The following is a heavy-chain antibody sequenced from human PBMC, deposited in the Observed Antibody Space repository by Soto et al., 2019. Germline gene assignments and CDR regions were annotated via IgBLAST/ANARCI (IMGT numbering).Heavy chain of an antibody. Sequence: QVQLVESEGGVVQPGRSLRLSCAASGFTFSSYGMHWVRQAPGKGLEWVAVISYDGSNKYYADSVKGRFTISRDNSKNTLYLQMNSLRAEDTAVYYCAKPDSSGWYAGVNWGQGTLVTVSS. CDR3: AKPDSSGWYAGVN. CDR2: ISYDGSNK. CDR1: GFTFSSYG. J-gene: IGHJ4*02. D-gene: IGHD6-19*01. V-gene: IGHV3-30*18.